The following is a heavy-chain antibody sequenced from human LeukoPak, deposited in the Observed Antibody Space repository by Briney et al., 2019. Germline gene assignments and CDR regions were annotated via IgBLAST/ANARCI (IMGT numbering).Heavy chain of an antibody. V-gene: IGHV4-34*01. CDR1: GESFSGYY. J-gene: IGHJ4*02. Sequence: KPSETLSLTCAVYGESFSGYYWSLIRQPPGKGLEWIGEVNHSGSTNYNPSLKSRVTISVDTSKNQFSLKLSSVTAADTAVYYCARARETVAIDYWGQGTLVTVSS. D-gene: IGHD5-12*01. CDR2: VNHSGST. CDR3: ARARETVAIDY.